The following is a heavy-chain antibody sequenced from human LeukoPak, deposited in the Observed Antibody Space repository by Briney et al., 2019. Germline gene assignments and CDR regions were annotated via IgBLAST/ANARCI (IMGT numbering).Heavy chain of an antibody. CDR2: ISYDGSNK. V-gene: IGHV3-30-3*01. CDR3: ARDSASLYYFDY. Sequence: PGGSLRLSCAASVFTISSYAMHWVRQAPGKGLEWVAVISYDGSNKYYADSVKGRFTISRDNSKNTLYLQMNSLRAEDTAVYYCARDSASLYYFDYWGQGTLVTVSS. J-gene: IGHJ4*02. CDR1: VFTISSYA.